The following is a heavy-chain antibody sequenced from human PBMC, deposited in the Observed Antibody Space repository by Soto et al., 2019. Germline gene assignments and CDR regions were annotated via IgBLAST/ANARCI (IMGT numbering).Heavy chain of an antibody. CDR1: GDSVSSISAA. D-gene: IGHD6-13*01. CDR2: TYYRSKWYN. J-gene: IGHJ5*02. CDR3: ARGGEQQLLGWFDP. Sequence: PSQTLSLTCAISGDSVSSISAAWNWIRQSPSRGLEWLGRTYYRSKWYNDYAVSVKSRITINPDTSKNQFSLQLNSVTPEDTAVYYCARGGEQQLLGWFDPWGQGTLVTVSS. V-gene: IGHV6-1*01.